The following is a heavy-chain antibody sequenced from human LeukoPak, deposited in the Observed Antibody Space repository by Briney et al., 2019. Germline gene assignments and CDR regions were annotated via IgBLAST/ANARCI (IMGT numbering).Heavy chain of an antibody. D-gene: IGHD3-22*01. J-gene: IGHJ5*01. CDR1: GDSVSSNSAA. V-gene: IGHV6-1*01. CDR3: ARQYYYDSSGYPSVLFDS. CDR2: TYYRSKWYN. Sequence: SQTLSLTCAISGDSVSSNSAAWNWIRQSPSRGLEWLGRTYYRSKWYNDYAVSVKSRITINPDTSKNQFSLQLNSVTPEDTAVYYCARQYYYDSSGYPSVLFDSWGQGTLVTVSS.